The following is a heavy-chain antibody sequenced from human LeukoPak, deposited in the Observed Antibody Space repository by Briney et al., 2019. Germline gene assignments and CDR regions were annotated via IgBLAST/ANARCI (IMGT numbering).Heavy chain of an antibody. Sequence: GGSLRLSCAASGFTFSNYAMNWVRQAPGKGLEWVAVISYGGSNKYYADSVKGRFTISRDNSKDTLYLQMNSLRAEDTAVYYCARDGYSGYDYWGQGTLVTVSS. CDR3: ARDGYSGYDY. CDR1: GFTFSNYA. CDR2: ISYGGSNK. D-gene: IGHD5-12*01. J-gene: IGHJ4*02. V-gene: IGHV3-30-3*01.